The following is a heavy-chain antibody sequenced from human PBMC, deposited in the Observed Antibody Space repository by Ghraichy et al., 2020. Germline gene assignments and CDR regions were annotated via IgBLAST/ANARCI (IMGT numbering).Heavy chain of an antibody. CDR1: GEPVCALV. V-gene: IGHV1-24*01. Sequence: ASVKVSCKVAGEPVCALVMNSELEGRRQGVEWMGGFDPEDVETINAQKFQGRVTMTEDTSTDTAYMELSSLRSEDTAVYYCATRRDRELLLRFDAFDIWGQGIMVTVSS. D-gene: IGHD1-26*01. CDR2: FDPEDVET. CDR3: ATRRDRELLLRFDAFDI. J-gene: IGHJ3*02.